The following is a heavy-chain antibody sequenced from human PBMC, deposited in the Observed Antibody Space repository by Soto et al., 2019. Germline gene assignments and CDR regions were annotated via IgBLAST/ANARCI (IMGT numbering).Heavy chain of an antibody. V-gene: IGHV4-30-2*06. CDR2: ISHLEST. Sequence: PSETLSLTCTVSGVSISYGGFSWSWIRQSPGKGLEWIGYISHLESTYFHPSFKSRLTMSIDRTRNQFSLKLSSVTAADMAVYYCARGGGYDSFDYWGQGVLVTVSS. D-gene: IGHD5-12*01. CDR1: GVSISYGGFS. CDR3: ARGGGYDSFDY. J-gene: IGHJ4*02.